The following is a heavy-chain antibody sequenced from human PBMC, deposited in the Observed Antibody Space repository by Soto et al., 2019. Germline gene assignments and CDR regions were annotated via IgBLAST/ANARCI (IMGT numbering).Heavy chain of an antibody. CDR2: ISYDGSNK. D-gene: IGHD4-17*01. Sequence: GSLRLSCAASGFTFSSYGMHWVRQAPGKGLEWVAVISYDGSNKYYADSVKGRFTISRDNSKNTLYLQMNSLRAEDTAVYYCAKDRESHGASAAIRYYYYYGMDVWGQGTTVTVSS. CDR1: GFTFSSYG. J-gene: IGHJ6*02. CDR3: AKDRESHGASAAIRYYYYYGMDV. V-gene: IGHV3-30*18.